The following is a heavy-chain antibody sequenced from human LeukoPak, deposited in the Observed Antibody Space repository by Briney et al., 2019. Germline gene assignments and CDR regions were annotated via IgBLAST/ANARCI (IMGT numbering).Heavy chain of an antibody. CDR3: ARDRRGVGANDY. J-gene: IGHJ4*02. CDR2: INPNSGGT. D-gene: IGHD1-26*01. Sequence: ASVKVSCKASGYTFTGYYMHWVRQAPGQGLEWMGWINPNSGGTNYAQKFQGRVTMTRDTSISTAYMEPSRLRSDDTAVYYCARDRRGVGANDYRGQGTLVTVSS. CDR1: GYTFTGYY. V-gene: IGHV1-2*02.